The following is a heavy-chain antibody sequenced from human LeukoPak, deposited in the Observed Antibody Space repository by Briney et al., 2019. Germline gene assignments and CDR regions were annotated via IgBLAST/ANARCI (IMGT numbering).Heavy chain of an antibody. D-gene: IGHD6-19*01. CDR3: ARDQYSSGWCGDYFDY. CDR1: GGSISSSSYY. CDR2: IYYSGST. V-gene: IGHV4-39*07. Sequence: PSETLSLTCTVSGGSISSSSYYWGWIRQPPGKGLEWIGSIYYSGSTYYNPSLKSRVTISVDTSKNQFSLKLSSVTAADTAVYYCARDQYSSGWCGDYFDYWGQGTLVTVSS. J-gene: IGHJ4*02.